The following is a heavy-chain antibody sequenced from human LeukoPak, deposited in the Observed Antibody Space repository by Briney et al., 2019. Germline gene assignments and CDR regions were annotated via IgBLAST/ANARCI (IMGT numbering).Heavy chain of an antibody. Sequence: PGRSLRLSCAASGFTFTTFPMHWVRQPPGKGLEWVAVISYDGTDKYYADSVKGRFTISRDNSKSTLYLQMDSLRAEDTAVYYCARDPNLYSGTYDTYWGQGTLVTVSS. V-gene: IGHV3-30*04. J-gene: IGHJ4*02. CDR3: ARDPNLYSGTYDTY. D-gene: IGHD1-26*01. CDR1: GFTFTTFP. CDR2: ISYDGTDK.